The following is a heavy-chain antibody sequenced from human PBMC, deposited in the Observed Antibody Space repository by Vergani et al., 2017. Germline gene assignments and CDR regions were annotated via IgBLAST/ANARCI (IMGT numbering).Heavy chain of an antibody. D-gene: IGHD3-10*02. CDR1: GFTFSSYA. J-gene: IGHJ5*02. V-gene: IGHV3-30*04. CDR3: ARDNDYYVLNWFDP. CDR2: ISYDGSNK. Sequence: QVQLVESGGGVVQPGGSLRLSCAASGFTFSSYAMHWVRQAPGKGLEWVAVISYDGSNKYYADSVKGRFTISRDNSKNKLYLQMNSLRAEDTAVYYCARDNDYYVLNWFDPWGQGTLVTVSS.